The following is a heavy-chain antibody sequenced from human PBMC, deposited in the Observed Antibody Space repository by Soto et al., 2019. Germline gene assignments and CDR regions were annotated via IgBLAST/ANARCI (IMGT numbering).Heavy chain of an antibody. V-gene: IGHV1-69*06. CDR1: GGTFTNYT. Sequence: QVQLVQSGAEVKKPGSSVKVSCKASGGTFTNYTISWVRQAPGQGLEWMGGIITMFGTTNHAQKFQGRVTINANKATTTAHMELSSLRSEDTAVYYCAIGLELRYFDWPLEYWGQGTLVTVSS. J-gene: IGHJ4*02. D-gene: IGHD3-9*01. CDR3: AIGLELRYFDWPLEY. CDR2: IITMFGTT.